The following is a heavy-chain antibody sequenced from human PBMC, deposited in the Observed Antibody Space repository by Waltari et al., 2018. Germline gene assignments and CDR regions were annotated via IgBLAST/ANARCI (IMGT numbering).Heavy chain of an antibody. CDR2: TSTGTGKP. CDR3: ARDRVVGATDWAY. CDR1: GYTFTNFA. D-gene: IGHD1-26*01. J-gene: IGHJ4*02. Sequence: QVQLVQSGSELKKPGASVKIACKASGYTFTNFAIDWVRQAPEQGLEWMGWTSTGTGKPNQARDFTGRFVFSLDTAVSPAYLEITSLKAEDTAVYFCARDRVVGATDWAYWGQGTLVTVSS. V-gene: IGHV7-4-1*02.